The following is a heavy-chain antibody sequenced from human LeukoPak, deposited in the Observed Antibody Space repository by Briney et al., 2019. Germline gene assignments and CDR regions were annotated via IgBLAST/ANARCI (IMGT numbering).Heavy chain of an antibody. CDR1: GFTFNSYA. Sequence: GGSLRLSCVASGFTFNSYAMHWVRQAPGKGLEYVSGISNNGGSTYYADSVKGRFTISRDNYKNTLYLQMGSLRTEDMAVYYCAKGSDYGLADYFDYWGQGTLVTVSS. CDR3: AKGSDYGLADYFDY. V-gene: IGHV3-64*02. J-gene: IGHJ4*02. CDR2: ISNNGGST. D-gene: IGHD4/OR15-4a*01.